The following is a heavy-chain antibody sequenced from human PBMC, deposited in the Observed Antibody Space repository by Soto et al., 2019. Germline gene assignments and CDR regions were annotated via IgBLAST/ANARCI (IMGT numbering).Heavy chain of an antibody. CDR2: IYTGDSDT. V-gene: IGHV5-51*01. CDR1: GYSFTSYW. CDR3: ARPSSSSSLGYGMDV. D-gene: IGHD6-6*01. Sequence: PGESLKISCKGSGYSFTSYWIGWVRQMPGKGLEWMGIIYTGDSDTRYSTSFQGQVKISADKSISTAYLQWSSLKASDTAMYYCARPSSSSSLGYGMDVWGQGTTVTV. J-gene: IGHJ6*02.